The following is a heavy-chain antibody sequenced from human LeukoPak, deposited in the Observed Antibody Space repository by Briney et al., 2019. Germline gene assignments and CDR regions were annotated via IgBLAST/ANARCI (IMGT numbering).Heavy chain of an antibody. D-gene: IGHD1-26*01. CDR1: GFTFSNFW. CDR3: AKVYGGSYYCDY. V-gene: IGHV3-74*01. CDR2: INSDGSST. Sequence: GGSLRLSCGASGFTFSNFWMHWVRQVPGKGLLWGSRINSDGSSTSYADSVKGRFTISRDNAKNTLYLQMNSLRAEDTAVYSCAKVYGGSYYCDYWGQGTLVTVSS. J-gene: IGHJ4*02.